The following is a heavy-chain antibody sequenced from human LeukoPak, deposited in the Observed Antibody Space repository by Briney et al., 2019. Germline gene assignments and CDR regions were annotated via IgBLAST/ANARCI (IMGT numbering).Heavy chain of an antibody. D-gene: IGHD2-21*02. CDR1: GSTFDDYG. CDR3: ARDRVVVATASFDY. J-gene: IGHJ4*02. Sequence: GGSLRLSCAASGSTFDDYGMSWVRQAPGKGLEWVSGINWNGGSTGYADSVKGRFTISRDNAKNSLYLQMNSLRAEDTALYYCARDRVVVATASFDYWGQGTLVTVSS. CDR2: INWNGGST. V-gene: IGHV3-20*04.